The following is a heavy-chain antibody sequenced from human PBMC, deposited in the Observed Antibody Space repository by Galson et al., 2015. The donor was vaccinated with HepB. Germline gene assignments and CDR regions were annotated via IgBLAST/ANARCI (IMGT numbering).Heavy chain of an antibody. CDR1: GYTFTSYG. CDR2: ISAYNGNT. Sequence: SVKVSCKASGYTFTSYGISWVRQAPGQGLEWMGWISAYNGNTNYAQKLQGRVTMTTDTSTSTAYMELRSLRSDDTAVYYCARDSDIVVVPAMDVWGQGTTVTVSS. CDR3: ARDSDIVVVPAMDV. V-gene: IGHV1-18*01. D-gene: IGHD2-2*01. J-gene: IGHJ6*02.